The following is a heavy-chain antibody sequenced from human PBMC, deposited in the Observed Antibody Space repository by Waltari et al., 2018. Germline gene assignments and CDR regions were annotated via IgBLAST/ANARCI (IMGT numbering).Heavy chain of an antibody. Sequence: EVQLVESGGVLVQPGGSLRLCCAAPGFTFGNYWMHWFRQAPGKGRLWVSRQIRDVRFTTYADSVKRRFTNSRDNAKKSLYQQMNSLRTEDTAVDYCARERSVASDYWGQGTLVTVAS. CDR2: QIRDVRFT. J-gene: IGHJ4*02. CDR3: ARERSVASDY. V-gene: IGHV3-74*01. D-gene: IGHD2-15*01. CDR1: GFTFGNYW.